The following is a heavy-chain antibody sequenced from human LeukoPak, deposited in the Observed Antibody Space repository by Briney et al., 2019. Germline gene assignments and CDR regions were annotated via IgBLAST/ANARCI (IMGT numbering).Heavy chain of an antibody. J-gene: IGHJ4*02. D-gene: IGHD1-20*01. V-gene: IGHV3-11*04. CDR2: ISSSGSTI. CDR3: ARNYNWNDAVFDY. CDR1: GITFSDYY. Sequence: GGSLRLSCEASGITFSDYYMSWIRQAPGKGLEWVSYISSSGSTIYYADSVKGRFTISRDNAKNSLYLQMNSLRAEDTAVYYCARNYNWNDAVFDYWGQGTLVTVSS.